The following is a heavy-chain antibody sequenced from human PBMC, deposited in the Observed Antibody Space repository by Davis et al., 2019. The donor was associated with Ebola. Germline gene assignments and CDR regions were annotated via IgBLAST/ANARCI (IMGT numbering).Heavy chain of an antibody. D-gene: IGHD3-22*01. V-gene: IGHV1-18*01. CDR2: ISTYSRDT. CDR3: ARGHYYSENRGYGLDY. CDR1: GYSFTIYG. Sequence: SVKVSCKTAGYSFTIYGISWVRQAPGQGLEWMGWISTYSRDTNYPHKFQERVTLTKDPSTNTAYLELRNRRSDGTAVYYWARGHYYSENRGYGLDYWGLGTLVTVSS. J-gene: IGHJ4*02.